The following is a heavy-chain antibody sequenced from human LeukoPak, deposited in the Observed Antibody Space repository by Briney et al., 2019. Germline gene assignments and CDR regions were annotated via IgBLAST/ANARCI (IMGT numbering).Heavy chain of an antibody. CDR3: AGSFGYNWLDP. J-gene: IGHJ5*02. V-gene: IGHV3-48*03. CDR2: ISSSGSTI. CDR1: GFTFSSYE. Sequence: GGSLRLSCAASGFTFSSYEMNWVRQAPGKGLEWVSYISSSGSTIYYADSVKGRFTISRDNAKNSLYLQMNSLRAEDTAVYYCAGSFGYNWLDPWGQGTLVTVSS. D-gene: IGHD1-26*01.